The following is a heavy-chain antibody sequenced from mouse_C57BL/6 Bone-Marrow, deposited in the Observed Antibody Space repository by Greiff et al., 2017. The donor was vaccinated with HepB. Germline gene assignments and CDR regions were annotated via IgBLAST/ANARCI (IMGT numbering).Heavy chain of an antibody. CDR2: IYPGSGST. Sequence: QVQLQQSGAELVKPGASVKMSCKASGYTFTSYWITWVKQRPGQGLEWIGDIYPGSGSTNYNEKFKSKATLTVDTSSSTAYMHLSSLKSEDSAVYYCASKNYGSGIPYYYAIDYWGQGTSVTVSS. CDR3: ASKNYGSGIPYYYAIDY. V-gene: IGHV1-55*01. J-gene: IGHJ4*01. CDR1: GYTFTSYW. D-gene: IGHD1-1*01.